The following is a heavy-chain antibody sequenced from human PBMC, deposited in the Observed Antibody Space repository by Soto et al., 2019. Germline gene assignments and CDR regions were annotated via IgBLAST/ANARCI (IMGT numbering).Heavy chain of an antibody. J-gene: IGHJ4*02. CDR1: GFIFSDHY. Sequence: VQLVESGGGLVQPGGSLRLSCAASGFIFSDHYMDWVRQAPGKGLEWVGRIKNKANSYTTEYAASVKGRFTISRDDSKNSLYLQMNSLKTVDTAVYYCTRISLVGATGGRYFDYWGQGTLLTVSS. D-gene: IGHD1-26*01. V-gene: IGHV3-72*01. CDR3: TRISLVGATGGRYFDY. CDR2: IKNKANSYTT.